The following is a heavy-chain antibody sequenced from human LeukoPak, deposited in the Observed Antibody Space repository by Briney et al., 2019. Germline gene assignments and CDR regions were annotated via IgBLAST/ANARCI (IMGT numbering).Heavy chain of an antibody. CDR3: ARGVRMDV. D-gene: IGHD3-10*01. Sequence: SETLSLTCAVYGGSFSGYYWSWIRQPPGKGLEWIGEINHIGSTNYNPSLKSRVTISVDTSKNQFSLKLSSVTAADTAVYYCARGVRMDVWGKGTTVTVSS. V-gene: IGHV4-34*01. CDR2: INHIGST. J-gene: IGHJ6*03. CDR1: GGSFSGYY.